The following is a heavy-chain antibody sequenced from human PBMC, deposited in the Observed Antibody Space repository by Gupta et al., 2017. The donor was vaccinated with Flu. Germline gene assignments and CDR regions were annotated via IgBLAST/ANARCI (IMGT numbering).Heavy chain of an antibody. J-gene: IGHJ4*02. D-gene: IGHD1-14*01. V-gene: IGHV3-48*03. CDR2: ISSSGSTI. Sequence: LEWVSYISSSGSTIYYADSVKGRFTISRDNAKNSLYLQMNSLRAEDTAVYYCARQADPDHPFDYWGQGTLVTVSS. CDR3: ARQADPDHPFDY.